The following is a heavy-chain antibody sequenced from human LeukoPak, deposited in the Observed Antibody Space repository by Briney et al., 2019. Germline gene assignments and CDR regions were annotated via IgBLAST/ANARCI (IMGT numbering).Heavy chain of an antibody. D-gene: IGHD5-12*01. CDR2: ISYDGSNK. V-gene: IGHV3-30*18. CDR3: AKDLVGTTGLHPAGDY. J-gene: IGHJ4*02. CDR1: GFTFSSYG. Sequence: GGSLRLSCAASGFTFSSYGMHWVRQAPGKGLEWVAVISYDGSNKYYADSVKGRFTISRDNSKNTLYLQMNSLRAEDTAVYYCAKDLVGTTGLHPAGDYWGQGTLVTVSS.